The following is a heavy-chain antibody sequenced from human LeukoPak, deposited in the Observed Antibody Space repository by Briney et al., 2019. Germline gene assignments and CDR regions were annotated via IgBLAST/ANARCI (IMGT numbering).Heavy chain of an antibody. D-gene: IGHD1-1*01. J-gene: IGHJ4*02. CDR2: MDPSGSQK. Sequence: GGSLRLSCAASGLTFDGSWMNWVRQAPGKGLEWVANMDPSGSQKRYVDSVKGRFSISKDNPGTSLYLEMYSLRAEDTAIYYCAVWTSGNYWGQGTLVTVSS. CDR1: GLTFDGSW. CDR3: AVWTSGNY. V-gene: IGHV3-7*01.